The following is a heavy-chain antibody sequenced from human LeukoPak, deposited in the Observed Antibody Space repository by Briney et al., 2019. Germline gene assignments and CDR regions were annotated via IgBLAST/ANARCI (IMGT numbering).Heavy chain of an antibody. D-gene: IGHD3-22*01. V-gene: IGHV1-2*02. CDR2: INPNSGGT. CDR1: GYTFTDYY. J-gene: IGHJ3*01. Sequence: ASVKVSCKASGYTFTDYYIHWVRQAPGQGLEWKGWINPNSGGTKSAQKFQGRVTMTRDTSISTAYMELSSLRSDDTAVYYCASEISMIVVAPAHDAFDVWGQGTLVTVSS. CDR3: ASEISMIVVAPAHDAFDV.